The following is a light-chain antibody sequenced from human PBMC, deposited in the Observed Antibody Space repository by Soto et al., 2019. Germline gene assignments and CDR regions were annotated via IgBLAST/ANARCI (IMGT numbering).Light chain of an antibody. J-gene: IGKJ2*01. Sequence: ETVLTQSPGTLSLSPGERATFSCRASQSVGSNYLAWYQQKPGQAPRLLIYGASSRATGIPDRFSGSGSGPDFTLTISRLEPEDFAVYYCQQYFGSPLYTFGQGTKLEI. V-gene: IGKV3-20*01. CDR3: QQYFGSPLYT. CDR1: QSVGSNY. CDR2: GAS.